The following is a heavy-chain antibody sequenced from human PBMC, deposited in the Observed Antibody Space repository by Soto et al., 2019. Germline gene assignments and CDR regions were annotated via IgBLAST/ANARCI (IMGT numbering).Heavy chain of an antibody. CDR1: GFTFSSYW. CDR2: INSDGSST. Sequence: PGGSLRLSCAASGFTFSSYWMHWVRQAPGKGLVRVSRINSDGSSTNYADSVKGRFTISRDNAKNSLYLQMNSLRAEDTAVYYCARRYCSGGICYPLDYWGQGTLVTVSS. V-gene: IGHV3-74*01. CDR3: ARRYCSGGICYPLDY. D-gene: IGHD2-15*01. J-gene: IGHJ4*02.